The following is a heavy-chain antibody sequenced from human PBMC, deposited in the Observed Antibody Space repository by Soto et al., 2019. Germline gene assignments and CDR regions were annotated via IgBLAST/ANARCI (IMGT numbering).Heavy chain of an antibody. Sequence: QVQLVESGGGVVQPGRSLRLSCAASGFIFSNYGMSWVRQAPGKGLEWVAVVSHDGTVQHYGDSVKGRFTISRDNSKSTLYLQMNSLRPEDTAVYYCAKDRMNHNSVWDPFDIWGQGTMVTVSS. CDR2: VSHDGTVQ. D-gene: IGHD2-15*01. J-gene: IGHJ3*02. CDR3: AKDRMNHNSVWDPFDI. CDR1: GFIFSNYG. V-gene: IGHV3-30*18.